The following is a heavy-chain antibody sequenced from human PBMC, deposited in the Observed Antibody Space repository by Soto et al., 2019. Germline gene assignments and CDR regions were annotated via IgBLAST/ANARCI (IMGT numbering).Heavy chain of an antibody. CDR2: IFPADSDT. CDR1: GYSFSSYW. D-gene: IGHD1-1*01. J-gene: IGHJ4*02. CDR3: ARHPPTGTRDY. Sequence: GESLKISCKGSGYSFSSYWIGWVRQMPGKGLEWMGIIFPADSDTRYSPSFQGQVTISADKSISTAYLQWSSLKASDTAMYYCARHPPTGTRDYWGQGTLVTVSS. V-gene: IGHV5-51*01.